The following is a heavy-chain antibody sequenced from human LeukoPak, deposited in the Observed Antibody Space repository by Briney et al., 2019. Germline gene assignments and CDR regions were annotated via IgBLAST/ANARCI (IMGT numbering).Heavy chain of an antibody. Sequence: ASVTVSFKASGYTFTIYDIIWVRQASGQGREWMGWMNPNSGHTGYAQKFQGRVTMTRTTSISTAYMELTSLTSEDSAVYYCARSIVGVRKRNDYWGQGTLVTVSS. CDR1: GYTFTIYD. V-gene: IGHV1-8*01. J-gene: IGHJ4*02. CDR3: ARSIVGVRKRNDY. D-gene: IGHD1-26*01. CDR2: MNPNSGHT.